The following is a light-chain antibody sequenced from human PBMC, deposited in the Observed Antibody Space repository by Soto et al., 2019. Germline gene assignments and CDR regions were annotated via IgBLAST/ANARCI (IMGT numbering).Light chain of an antibody. J-gene: IGLJ1*01. Sequence: QSALTQPASVSGSPGQSITISCTGTSSDVGGYNYVSWYQQYPGKAPKLMIFDVSERPSGVSHRFSGSKSGNTASLTISGLQIEDEADYYCLSYTGGSTLQVFGTGTKLTVL. CDR2: DVS. CDR3: LSYTGGSTLQV. CDR1: SSDVGGYNY. V-gene: IGLV2-14*03.